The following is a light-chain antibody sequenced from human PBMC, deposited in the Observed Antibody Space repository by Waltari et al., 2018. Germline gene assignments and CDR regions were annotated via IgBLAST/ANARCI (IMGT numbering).Light chain of an antibody. J-gene: IGLJ3*02. Sequence: QSVLTQPPSVSGAPGQRSTISCTRSSSNIGPNFATPWYQHLPGTAPKLPISGNSHRPSGVPDRFSGSKSGTSASLAITGLQAEDEADYYCQSYDSSLSWVFGGGTKLTVL. V-gene: IGLV1-40*01. CDR3: QSYDSSLSWV. CDR1: SSNIGPNFA. CDR2: GNS.